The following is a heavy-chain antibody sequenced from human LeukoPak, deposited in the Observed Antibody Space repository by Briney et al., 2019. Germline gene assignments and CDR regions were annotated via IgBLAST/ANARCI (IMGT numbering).Heavy chain of an antibody. CDR2: ISDSGGRT. CDR3: AKRGVVIRVILVGFHKEAYYFDS. J-gene: IGHJ4*02. Sequence: GGPLRLSCAVSGITLSNYGMSWVRQAPGKGLEWVAGISDSGGRTKYADSVKGRFTISRDNSKNTLYLQMNSLRAEDTAVYFCAKRGVVIRVILVGFHKEAYYFDSWGQGALVTVSS. D-gene: IGHD3-22*01. CDR1: GITLSNYG. V-gene: IGHV3-23*01.